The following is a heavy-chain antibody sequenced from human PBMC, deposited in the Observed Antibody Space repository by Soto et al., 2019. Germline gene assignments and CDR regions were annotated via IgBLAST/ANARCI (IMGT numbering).Heavy chain of an antibody. V-gene: IGHV4-59*01. CDR3: ARTPLRYCSSTSCLDV. CDR2: IYYSGST. CDR1: GGSISSYY. Sequence: PSETLSLTCTVSGGSISSYYWSWIRQPPGKGLEWIGYIYYSGSTNYNPSLKSRVTISVDTSKNQFSLKLSSVTAADTAVYYCARTPLRYCSSTSCLDVWGQGTTVTVS. D-gene: IGHD2-2*01. J-gene: IGHJ6*02.